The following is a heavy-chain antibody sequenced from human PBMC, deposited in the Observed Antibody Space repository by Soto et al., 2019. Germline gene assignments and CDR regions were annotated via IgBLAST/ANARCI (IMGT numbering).Heavy chain of an antibody. V-gene: IGHV1-2*04. CDR3: ARDYYDGSASYGIEC. CDR1: GYTFTGYY. CDR2: INPKSGGA. D-gene: IGHD3-16*01. Sequence: QVHLVQSGAEVKKPGASVKVSCKASGYTFTGYYIHWVRQAPGQGLEWMGWINPKSGGANIAQQFQGWVTMTRDTSISTTYMELSNLRSNDTAVYYCARDYYDGSASYGIECWGQGTMVTVAS. J-gene: IGHJ3*01.